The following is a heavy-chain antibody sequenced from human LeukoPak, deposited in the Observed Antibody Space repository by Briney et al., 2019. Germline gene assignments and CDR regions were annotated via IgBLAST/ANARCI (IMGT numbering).Heavy chain of an antibody. D-gene: IGHD5-18*01. CDR3: AKNVMVKRYIDY. J-gene: IGHJ4*02. CDR2: ISGSGRTI. Sequence: EGSLRLSCAASGFILNNHAMTWVRQAPGKGLQWISVISGSGRTIEYEDSVKGRFTISRDNSKNTVSLQMNNLRVEDTAIYYCAKNVMVKRYIDYWGQGTPVTVSS. CDR1: GFILNNHA. V-gene: IGHV3-23*01.